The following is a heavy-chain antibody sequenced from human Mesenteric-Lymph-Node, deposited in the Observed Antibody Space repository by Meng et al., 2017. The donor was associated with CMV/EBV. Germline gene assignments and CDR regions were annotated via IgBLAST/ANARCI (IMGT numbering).Heavy chain of an antibody. CDR1: GGSFSGYY. CDR3: ARTTTKWYSSSWYEQNAFDI. J-gene: IGHJ3*02. Sequence: SETLSLTCAVYGGSFSGYYWSWIRQPPGKGLEWIGEINHSGSTNYNPSLKSRVTISVDTSKNQFSLKLSSVTAADTAVYYCARTTTKWYSSSWYEQNAFDIWGQGTMVTVSS. V-gene: IGHV4-34*01. D-gene: IGHD6-13*01. CDR2: INHSGST.